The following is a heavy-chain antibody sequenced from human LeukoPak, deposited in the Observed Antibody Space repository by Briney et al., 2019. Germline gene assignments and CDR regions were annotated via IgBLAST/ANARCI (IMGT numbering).Heavy chain of an antibody. CDR2: IRYGSNK. CDR1: GFTFSSYG. V-gene: IGHV3-30*02. D-gene: IGHD2-15*01. J-gene: IGHJ4*02. Sequence: GGSLRLSCAASGFTFSSYGMHWVRQAPGKGLEWVAFIRYGSNKYYADSVKGRFTISRDNSKNTLNLQMNSLRVEDTAIYYCTRKTPGRTPFDYWGQGTLVTVSS. CDR3: TRKTPGRTPFDY.